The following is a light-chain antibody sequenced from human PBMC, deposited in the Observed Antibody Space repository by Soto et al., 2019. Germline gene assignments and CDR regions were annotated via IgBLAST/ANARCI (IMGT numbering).Light chain of an antibody. Sequence: EIVLTQSPATLSLYQGERATLSCRASPSVANYLAWYQQKPGQAPRLLIYGAFNRATGIPARFSGSGSGTDFTLTISSLEPEDFAVYYCQQRNIGPPVTFCQVTRLEIK. V-gene: IGKV3-11*01. J-gene: IGKJ5*01. CDR2: GAF. CDR3: QQRNIGPPVT. CDR1: PSVANY.